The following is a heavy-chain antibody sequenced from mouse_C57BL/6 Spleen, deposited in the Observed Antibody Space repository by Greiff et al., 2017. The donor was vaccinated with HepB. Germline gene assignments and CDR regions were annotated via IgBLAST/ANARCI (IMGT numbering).Heavy chain of an antibody. J-gene: IGHJ2*01. V-gene: IGHV1-42*01. Sequence: LQLKESGPELVKPGASVKISCKASGYSFTGYYMNWVKQSPEKSLEWIGEINPSTGGTTYNQKFKAKATLTVDKSSSTAYMQLKSLTSEDSAVYYGARGDYYGSRDYWGQGTTLTVSS. CDR3: ARGDYYGSRDY. D-gene: IGHD1-1*01. CDR1: GYSFTGYY. CDR2: INPSTGGT.